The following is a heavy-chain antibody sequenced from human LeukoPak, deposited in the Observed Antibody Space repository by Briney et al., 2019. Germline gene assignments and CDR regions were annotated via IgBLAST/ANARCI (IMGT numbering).Heavy chain of an antibody. J-gene: IGHJ4*02. CDR3: ARGRELRSTMAGY. V-gene: IGHV3-48*01. Sequence: GGSLRLSCAASGFTFSYSSMNWVRQAPGKGLEWVSYISSSSYTIYYADSVKGRFTISRDNAKNSLYLQMNSLRAEDTAAYYCARGRELRSTMAGYWGQGTLVTVSS. D-gene: IGHD1-7*01. CDR2: ISSSSYTI. CDR1: GFTFSYSS.